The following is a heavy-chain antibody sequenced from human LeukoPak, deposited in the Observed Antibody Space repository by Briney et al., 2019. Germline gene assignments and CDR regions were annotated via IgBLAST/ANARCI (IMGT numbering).Heavy chain of an antibody. J-gene: IGHJ4*02. CDR3: ARVYGDYGLGY. V-gene: IGHV1-2*02. Sequence: GASVQVSCKAPGYTFTGYYMHWVRQAPGQGLEWMGWINPNSGGTNYAQKFQGRVTMTRDTSISTAYMELSRLRSDDTAVYYCARVYGDYGLGYWGQGTLVTVSS. CDR2: INPNSGGT. D-gene: IGHD4-17*01. CDR1: GYTFTGYY.